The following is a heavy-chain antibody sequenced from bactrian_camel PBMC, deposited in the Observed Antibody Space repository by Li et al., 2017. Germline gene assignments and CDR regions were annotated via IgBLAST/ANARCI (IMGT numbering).Heavy chain of an antibody. V-gene: IGHV3S53*01. CDR1: GSSISRRC. Sequence: HVQLVESGGGSVQAGGSLRLSCAASGSSISRRCMGWFRQAPGKQREGIASITNRGSGNYAESVKGRFTISRDNAKNTLYLQLNSLKTEDTAMYYCAKDLSYTFGNAFWGQGTQVTVS. CDR3: AKDLSYTFGNAF. CDR2: ITNRGSG. J-gene: IGHJ4*01. D-gene: IGHD1*01.